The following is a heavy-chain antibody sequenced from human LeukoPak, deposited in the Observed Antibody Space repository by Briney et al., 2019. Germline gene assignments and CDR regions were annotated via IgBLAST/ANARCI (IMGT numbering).Heavy chain of an antibody. CDR2: INHSGST. CDR3: ARERGYSFGTGGILYFDY. CDR1: GGSFSGYY. D-gene: IGHD5-18*01. V-gene: IGHV4-34*01. J-gene: IGHJ4*02. Sequence: SSETLSLTCAVYGGSFSGYYWSWIRQPPGKGLEWIGEINHSGSTNYNPSLKSRVTISVDTSKNQFSLNLSSVTAAGTAVYYCARERGYSFGTGGILYFDYWGQGTLVTVSS.